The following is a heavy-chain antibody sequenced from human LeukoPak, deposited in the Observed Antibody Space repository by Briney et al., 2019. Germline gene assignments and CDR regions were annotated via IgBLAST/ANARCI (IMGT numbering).Heavy chain of an antibody. CDR1: GFTFSNAW. V-gene: IGHV3-23*01. D-gene: IGHD5-18*01. CDR3: AKGLDTAMVCDY. J-gene: IGHJ4*02. Sequence: GGSLRLSCAASGFTFSNAWMNWVRQAPGKGLEWISAISGSGGSTYYADSVKGRFTISRDNSKNTLYLQMNSLRAEDTAVYYCAKGLDTAMVCDYWGQGTLVTVSS. CDR2: ISGSGGST.